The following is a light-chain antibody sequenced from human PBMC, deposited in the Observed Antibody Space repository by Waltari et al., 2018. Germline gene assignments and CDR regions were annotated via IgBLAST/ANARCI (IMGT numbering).Light chain of an antibody. CDR3: QQYDSYSSDT. CDR2: EAS. J-gene: IGKJ2*01. V-gene: IGKV1-5*03. Sequence: DIQMTQSPSTLSAFVGDRVTITCRASQSISSWLAWYQQKPGKAPKLLIYEASNLEGGVPSRFSGSGSETEFTLTISSLQPYDFATYYCQQYDSYSSDTFGQGTKLEIK. CDR1: QSISSW.